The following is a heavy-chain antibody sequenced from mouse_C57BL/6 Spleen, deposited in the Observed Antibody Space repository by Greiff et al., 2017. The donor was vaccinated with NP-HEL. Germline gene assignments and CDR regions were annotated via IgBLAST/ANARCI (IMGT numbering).Heavy chain of an antibody. D-gene: IGHD2-2*01. V-gene: IGHV1-52*01. CDR2: IDPSDSET. CDR1: GYTFTSYW. CDR3: ARQATMVTEGFAY. Sequence: QVQLQQPGAELVRPGSSVKLSCKASGYTFTSYWMHWVKQRPIQGLEWIGNIDPSDSETHYNQKFKDKATLTVDKSSSTAYMQLSSLTSEDSAVYYCARQATMVTEGFAYWGQGTLVTVSA. J-gene: IGHJ3*01.